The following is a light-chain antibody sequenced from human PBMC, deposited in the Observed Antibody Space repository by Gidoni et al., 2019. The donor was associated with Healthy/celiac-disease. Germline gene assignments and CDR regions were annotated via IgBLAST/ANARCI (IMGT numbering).Light chain of an antibody. CDR2: GTS. CDR3: KSYDSSLYVV. J-gene: IGLJ2*01. V-gene: IGLV1-40*01. CDR1: SSNIGAGYD. Sequence: HSVLTQPPSVSGAPGQGVTISCTGSSSNIGAGYDVHWYQQLPGTAPKLLIYGTSNRPSGVPDRFSGSKSGTSASLAITGLQAEDEADYYCKSYDSSLYVVFGGGTKLTVL.